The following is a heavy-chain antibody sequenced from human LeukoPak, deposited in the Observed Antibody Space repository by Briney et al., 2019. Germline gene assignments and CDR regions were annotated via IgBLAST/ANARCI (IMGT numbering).Heavy chain of an antibody. V-gene: IGHV3-23*01. J-gene: IGHJ4*02. CDR3: TKSGSFFTSSWSTPDY. CDR2: ISVSGGST. CDR1: GFTFSSYV. D-gene: IGHD6-13*01. Sequence: PPGGSLRLSCAASGFTFSSYVMTWVRQAPGKGLEWISGISVSGGSTYYADSVKGRFTISRDNSKNTLYLQMNSLRAEDTAVYYCTKSGSFFTSSWSTPDYWGQGTLVTVSS.